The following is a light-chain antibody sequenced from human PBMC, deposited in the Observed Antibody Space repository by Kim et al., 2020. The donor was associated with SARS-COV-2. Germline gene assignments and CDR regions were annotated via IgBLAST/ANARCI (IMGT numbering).Light chain of an antibody. CDR3: QQRINWPLT. Sequence: PGERATLSCRASQSVGSSLAWYQHKPGQAPRLLIYQTSNVATGVPARFSGSGSGTDFTLTISTLEPEDFAVYYCQQRINWPLTFGGGTKVDI. CDR2: QTS. V-gene: IGKV3-11*01. J-gene: IGKJ4*01. CDR1: QSVGSS.